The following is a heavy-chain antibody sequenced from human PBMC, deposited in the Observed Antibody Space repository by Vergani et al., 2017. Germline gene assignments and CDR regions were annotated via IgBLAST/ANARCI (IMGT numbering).Heavy chain of an antibody. V-gene: IGHV1-2*02. CDR3: ARVSRKGKYGSGSQSTYYYYGMDV. CDR1: GYTFTGYY. CDR2: INPNSGGT. D-gene: IGHD3-10*01. Sequence: QVQLVQSGAEVKKPGASVKVSCKASGYTFTGYYMHWVRQAPGQGLEWMGWINPNSGGTNYAQKLQGRVTMTRDTSISTAYMELSRLRSDDTAVYYCARVSRKGKYGSGSQSTYYYYGMDVWGQGTTVTVSS. J-gene: IGHJ6*02.